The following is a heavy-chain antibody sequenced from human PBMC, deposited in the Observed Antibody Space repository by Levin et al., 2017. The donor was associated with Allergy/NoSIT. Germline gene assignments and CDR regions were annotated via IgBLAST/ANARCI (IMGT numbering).Heavy chain of an antibody. D-gene: IGHD5-18*01. CDR2: IFPGDSDT. J-gene: IGHJ4*02. CDR3: VRQGSGYSYVGY. CDR1: GSTFANYW. Sequence: GGSLRLSCKASGSTFANYWIGWVRQMPGQGLECMGIIFPGDSDTRYSPSFQGQVTISVDKSSNTAYLQWSSLKASDTAMYYCVRQGSGYSYVGYWGQGTLVTVSS. V-gene: IGHV5-51*01.